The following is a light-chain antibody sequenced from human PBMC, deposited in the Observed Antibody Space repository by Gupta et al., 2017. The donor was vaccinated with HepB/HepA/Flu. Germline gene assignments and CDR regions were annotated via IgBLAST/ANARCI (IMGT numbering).Light chain of an antibody. J-gene: IGKJ5*01. CDR1: QSVLYSSNNKNY. CDR3: QQYDSTPPFT. V-gene: IGKV4-1*01. CDR2: WAS. Sequence: DIVMTQSPDSLAVSLGERATINCKSSQSVLYSSNNKNYLAWYQQKPGQPPKLLIYWASTRESGVPDRFSGSGSGTDFTLTISSLQAEDVAVYYCQQYDSTPPFTFGQGTQLEIK.